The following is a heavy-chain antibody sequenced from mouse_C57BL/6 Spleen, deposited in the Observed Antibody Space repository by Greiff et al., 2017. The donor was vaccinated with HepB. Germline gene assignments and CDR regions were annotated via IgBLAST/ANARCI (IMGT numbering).Heavy chain of an antibody. Sequence: VQLQQSGPELVKPGASVKISCKASGYAFSSSWMNWVKQRPGKGLEWIGRIYPGDGDTNYNGKFKGKATLTADKSSSTAYMQLSSLTSEDSAVYVCARGSYEAMDYWGQGTSVTVSS. CDR2: IYPGDGDT. CDR1: GYAFSSSW. CDR3: ARGSYEAMDY. D-gene: IGHD1-1*01. V-gene: IGHV1-82*01. J-gene: IGHJ4*01.